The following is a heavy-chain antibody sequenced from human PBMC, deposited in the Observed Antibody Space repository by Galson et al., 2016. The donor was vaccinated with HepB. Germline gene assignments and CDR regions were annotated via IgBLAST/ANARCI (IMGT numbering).Heavy chain of an antibody. CDR3: AKAIMSGYDVED. Sequence: SLRLSCAASGFTFSDYYMSWIRQAPGTGPEWVSYISSSTIYTNYADSVKGRFTISRDNSRNSLFLQMSSLRSEDRALYYCAKAIMSGYDVEDWGQGALVTVSS. V-gene: IGHV3-11*05. J-gene: IGHJ4*02. D-gene: IGHD3-3*01. CDR1: GFTFSDYY. CDR2: ISSSTIYT.